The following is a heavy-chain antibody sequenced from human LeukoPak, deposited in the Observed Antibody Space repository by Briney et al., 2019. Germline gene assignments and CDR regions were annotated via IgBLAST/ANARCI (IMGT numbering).Heavy chain of an antibody. Sequence: QPGGSLRLSCVASGFTFVHFSMHWVRQAPGKGLEWVAFVSGGQTDKYYADSVKGRFTISRDNSRNTLFLEMNSLRPDDTAVYYCARDQPGTYTMSSTWGQGTLVTVSS. CDR2: VSGGQTDK. D-gene: IGHD7-27*01. CDR1: GFTFVHFS. V-gene: IGHV3-30*04. J-gene: IGHJ5*02. CDR3: ARDQPGTYTMSST.